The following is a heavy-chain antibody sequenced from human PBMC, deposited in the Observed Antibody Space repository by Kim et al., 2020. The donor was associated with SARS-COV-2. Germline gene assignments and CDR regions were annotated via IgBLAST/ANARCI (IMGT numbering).Heavy chain of an antibody. D-gene: IGHD3-10*01. J-gene: IGHJ4*02. CDR3: ARETYGSGSYYGY. V-gene: IGHV4-39*07. Sequence: YNPSLKGRVTISVDTSKNQFSLKLSSVTAADTAVYYCARETYGSGSYYGYWGQGTLVTVSS.